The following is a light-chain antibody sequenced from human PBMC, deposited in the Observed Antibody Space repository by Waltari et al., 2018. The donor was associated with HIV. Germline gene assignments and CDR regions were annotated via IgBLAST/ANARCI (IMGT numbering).Light chain of an antibody. V-gene: IGKV1-9*01. J-gene: IGKJ3*01. CDR1: QGIRNY. Sequence: DILLTQSPPFLSASVGDRVTISCRASQGIRNYLAWFQQKPGRATKLLIFGATTLQSGVPSRFSGSGSGTQFTLTINSLQPEDFATYYCQQHNTYPLTFGPGT. CDR2: GAT. CDR3: QQHNTYPLT.